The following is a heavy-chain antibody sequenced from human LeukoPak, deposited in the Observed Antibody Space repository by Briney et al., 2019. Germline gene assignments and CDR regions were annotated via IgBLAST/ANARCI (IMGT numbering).Heavy chain of an antibody. CDR3: ARDLGSSATSTNWFDP. CDR2: ISAYNGNT. Sequence: ASVKVSCKASGYTFTSYGISWVRQAPGQGLEWMGWISAYNGNTNYAQKFQGRVTMTTDTSTSTAYMELRSLRSDDTAVYYCARDLGSSATSTNWFDPWGQGTLVTVSS. CDR1: GYTFTSYG. V-gene: IGHV1-18*01. D-gene: IGHD6-6*01. J-gene: IGHJ5*02.